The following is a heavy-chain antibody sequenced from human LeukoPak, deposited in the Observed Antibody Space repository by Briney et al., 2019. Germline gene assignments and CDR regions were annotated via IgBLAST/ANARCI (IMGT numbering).Heavy chain of an antibody. J-gene: IGHJ4*02. CDR1: GFTFSTYG. CDR2: MRYDGSDK. Sequence: GSLRLSCAASGFTFSTYGMHWVRQAPGKGLEWVAFMRYDGSDKYYADSVKGRFTISRDNSKNTLYLQMNSLRAEDTAVYYCAREPGHYFDYWGQGTLVTVSS. D-gene: IGHD1-14*01. V-gene: IGHV3-30*02. CDR3: AREPGHYFDY.